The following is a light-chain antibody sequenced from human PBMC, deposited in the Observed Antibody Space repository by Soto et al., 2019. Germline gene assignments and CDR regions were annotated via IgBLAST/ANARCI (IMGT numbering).Light chain of an antibody. V-gene: IGKV3-20*01. CDR2: GAS. CDR1: QTVGSSY. J-gene: IGKJ3*01. Sequence: EIVLTQSPGTLSLSPGERATLSCRASQTVGSSYLAWFQHKPGQPPRLLIYGASSRATGIPDRFSGSGSGIDFTLTISRLEPEDFAVYHCQQYGGSPYTFGPGTKVD. CDR3: QQYGGSPYT.